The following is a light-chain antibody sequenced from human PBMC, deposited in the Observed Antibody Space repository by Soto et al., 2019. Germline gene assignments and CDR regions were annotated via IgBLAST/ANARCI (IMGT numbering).Light chain of an antibody. CDR3: QQYNNWPYT. Sequence: EIVMTQSPATLSVSPGERATLSCRASQSVSGNLAWYHQRPGQAPRLLIYSASTRATGIPARFSGSGSGTEFTLTISSLQSEDFAVYYCQQYNNWPYTFGQGTKLEIK. V-gene: IGKV3-15*01. CDR2: SAS. CDR1: QSVSGN. J-gene: IGKJ2*01.